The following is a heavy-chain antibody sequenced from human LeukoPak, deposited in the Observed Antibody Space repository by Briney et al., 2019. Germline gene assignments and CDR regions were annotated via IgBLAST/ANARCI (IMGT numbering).Heavy chain of an antibody. CDR2: TYYSGST. Sequence: SETLSLTCTVSGGSISSYYWSWIRQPPGKGLEWIGYTYYSGSTNYNPSLKSRVTISVDTSKNQFSLKLSSVTAADTAVYYCARDYPVSRKYCTNGVCYIDYYYGMDVWGQGTTVTVSS. D-gene: IGHD2-8*01. CDR3: ARDYPVSRKYCTNGVCYIDYYYGMDV. V-gene: IGHV4-59*01. CDR1: GGSISSYY. J-gene: IGHJ6*02.